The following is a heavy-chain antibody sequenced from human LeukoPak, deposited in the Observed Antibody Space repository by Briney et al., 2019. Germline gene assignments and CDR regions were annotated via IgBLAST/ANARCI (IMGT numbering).Heavy chain of an antibody. D-gene: IGHD1-1*01. CDR1: GYTFTSYY. CDR3: ALISIPGTTFDY. J-gene: IGHJ4*02. Sequence: ASVKVSCKASGYTFTSYYLHWVRQAPGQGLEWMGIISPSGGSTSYAQKFQGRVTMTRDTSTSTVYMELSSLRSEDTAVYYCALISIPGTTFDYWGQGTLVTVSS. CDR2: ISPSGGST. V-gene: IGHV1-46*01.